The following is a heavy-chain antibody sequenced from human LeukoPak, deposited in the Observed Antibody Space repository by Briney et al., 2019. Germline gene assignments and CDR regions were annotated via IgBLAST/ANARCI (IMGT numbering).Heavy chain of an antibody. J-gene: IGHJ4*02. Sequence: PGGSLRLSCAASGFTFSYYGMHWVRQAPDKGLEWVAGIRYDGSNQYYADSVKGRFTISRDNPRNTLYLQMNSLRAEDTAVYYCARDDCSSTTCYAYWGQATLVTVSS. CDR1: GFTFSYYG. CDR3: ARDDCSSTTCYAY. D-gene: IGHD2-2*01. CDR2: IRYDGSNQ. V-gene: IGHV3-33*01.